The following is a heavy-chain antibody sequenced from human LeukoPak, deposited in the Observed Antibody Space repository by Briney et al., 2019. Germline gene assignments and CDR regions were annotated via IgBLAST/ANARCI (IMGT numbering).Heavy chain of an antibody. CDR2: ISCDGSNT. CDR1: GFTFSTYG. CDR3: ARDWKGGYNYGHPTLTSDY. J-gene: IGHJ4*02. D-gene: IGHD5-18*01. V-gene: IGHV3-30*03. Sequence: GGSLGLSCAASGFTFSTYGMHWVRQAPGKGLEWVAFISCDGSNTYYTESVKGRFTISRDNSENTVSLQMNSLRAEDTAMYHCARDWKGGYNYGHPTLTSDYWGQGTLVTVSS.